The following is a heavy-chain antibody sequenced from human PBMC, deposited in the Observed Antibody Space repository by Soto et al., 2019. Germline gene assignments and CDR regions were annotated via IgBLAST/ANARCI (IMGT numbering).Heavy chain of an antibody. V-gene: IGHV3-43*01. CDR1: GFTFDDYT. Sequence: GSLRLSCAASGFTFDDYTMHWVRQAPGKGLEWVSLISWDGGSTYYADSVKGRFTISRDSSKNSLYLQMNSLRTEDTALYYCAKGPPVIAAAGTPFPYYYYGMDVWGQGTTVTVS. J-gene: IGHJ6*02. D-gene: IGHD6-13*01. CDR3: AKGPPVIAAAGTPFPYYYYGMDV. CDR2: ISWDGGST.